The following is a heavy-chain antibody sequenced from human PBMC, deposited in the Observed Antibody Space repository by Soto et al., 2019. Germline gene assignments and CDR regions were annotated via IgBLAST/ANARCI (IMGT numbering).Heavy chain of an antibody. J-gene: IGHJ5*02. CDR3: AKGAYSGNWYED. V-gene: IGHV3-30*18. D-gene: IGHD2-21*01. CDR1: GFTFSTYG. CDR2: ISYDGNNK. Sequence: QVQLVESGGGVVQPGRSLRLYCAASGFTFSTYGMHWVRQAPGKGLEWVAVISYDGNNKYYADSVKGRFTISRDNSKNTLYLQMNSLRAEDTAVYYCAKGAYSGNWYEDWGQGTLVTVSS.